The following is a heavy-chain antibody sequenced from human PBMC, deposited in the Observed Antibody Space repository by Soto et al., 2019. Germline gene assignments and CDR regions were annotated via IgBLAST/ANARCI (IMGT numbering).Heavy chain of an antibody. Sequence: EEQLEESGGGLVQSGGSLRLSCVASGFTFSEYWMSWVRQAPGKGLEWVANIKEDGSEKYYMGPVKGRFIISRDNANNSLFLQMNSLRVEDTAVYYCAREPNSATSWFDPWGQGTLVTVSS. V-gene: IGHV3-7*03. CDR3: AREPNSATSWFDP. D-gene: IGHD5-12*01. CDR2: IKEDGSEK. CDR1: GFTFSEYW. J-gene: IGHJ5*02.